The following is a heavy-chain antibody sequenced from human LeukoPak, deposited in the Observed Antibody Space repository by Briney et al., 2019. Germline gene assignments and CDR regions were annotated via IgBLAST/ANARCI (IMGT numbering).Heavy chain of an antibody. CDR2: INWNGGNT. Sequence: GGSLRLSCAASGFTFGDYDMSWVRQAPGKGLEWVASINWNGGNTAYADSVKGRFTISRDTAKDSLYLQLNSLRAEDTALYYCARDRGWLQYIDYWGQGTLVTVSS. V-gene: IGHV3-20*04. CDR1: GFTFGDYD. J-gene: IGHJ4*02. D-gene: IGHD5-24*01. CDR3: ARDRGWLQYIDY.